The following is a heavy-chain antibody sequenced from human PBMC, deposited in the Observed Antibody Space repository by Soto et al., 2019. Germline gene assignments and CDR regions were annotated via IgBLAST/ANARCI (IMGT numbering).Heavy chain of an antibody. CDR2: ISGSGGST. J-gene: IGHJ4*02. CDR1: GFTFSSYA. D-gene: IGHD5-18*01. CDR3: AKDRIQLWSVSPSSLDY. V-gene: IGHV3-23*01. Sequence: QTGGSLRLSCAASGFTFSSYAMSWVRQAPGKGLEWVSAISGSGGSTYYADSVKGRFTISRDNSKNTLYLQMNSLRAEDTAVYYCAKDRIQLWSVSPSSLDYWGQGTLVTVSS.